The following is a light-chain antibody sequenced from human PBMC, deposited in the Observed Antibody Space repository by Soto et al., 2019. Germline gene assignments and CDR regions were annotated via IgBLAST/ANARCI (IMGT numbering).Light chain of an antibody. J-gene: IGLJ1*01. CDR1: SSDVGSYNL. Sequence: QSALTQPASVSGSPGQSITISCTGTSSDVGSYNLVSWYQQHPGKAPKLMIYEGSKRPSGVSNRFSGSKSANTASLTVSGLQADDEANYYCSSFKGTNSFVFGTGTKVTVL. V-gene: IGLV2-14*02. CDR3: SSFKGTNSFV. CDR2: EGS.